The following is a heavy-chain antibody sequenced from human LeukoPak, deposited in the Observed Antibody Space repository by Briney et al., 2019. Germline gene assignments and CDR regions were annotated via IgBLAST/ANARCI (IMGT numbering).Heavy chain of an antibody. J-gene: IGHJ3*02. CDR1: GFTFDDYA. D-gene: IGHD1-1*01. CDR3: AKEIGTLGTNAFDI. V-gene: IGHV3-43*02. CDR2: MSENGGST. Sequence: GGSLRLSCAASGFTFDDYAMHWVRQAPGKGLEWVSLMSENGGSTYYADSVRGRFTISRDNSKNSLYLQMDSLRTEDTAFYYCAKEIGTLGTNAFDIWGQGTMVTVSS.